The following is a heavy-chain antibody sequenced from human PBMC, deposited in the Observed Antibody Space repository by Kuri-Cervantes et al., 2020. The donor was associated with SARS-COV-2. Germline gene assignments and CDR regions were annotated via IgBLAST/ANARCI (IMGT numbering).Heavy chain of an antibody. CDR2: IYYSGST. D-gene: IGHD6-13*01. V-gene: IGHV4-39*01. Sequence: ESLKISCTVSGGSISSSSYYWGWNRQPPGKGRGWIGSIYYSGSTYYNPSLKSRVTISVDTSKNQFSLKLSSVTAADTAVYYCASCDSSSWYYFDYWGQGTLVTVSS. J-gene: IGHJ4*02. CDR3: ASCDSSSWYYFDY. CDR1: GGSISSSSYY.